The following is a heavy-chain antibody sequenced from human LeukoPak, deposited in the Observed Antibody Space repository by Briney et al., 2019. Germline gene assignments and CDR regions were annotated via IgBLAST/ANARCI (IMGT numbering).Heavy chain of an antibody. CDR1: GFNFNNYW. V-gene: IGHV3-74*03. D-gene: IGHD3-22*01. J-gene: IGHJ4*02. Sequence: GGSLRLSCAASGFNFNNYWMHWVRQAPGEGLMWVSRINREGTSTKYADSVKGRFTISRDNAKNALYLQMNSLRAEDTAVYYCARASYQSDGSGHYSFDYFDYWGQGILVTVSS. CDR2: INREGTST. CDR3: ARASYQSDGSGHYSFDYFDY.